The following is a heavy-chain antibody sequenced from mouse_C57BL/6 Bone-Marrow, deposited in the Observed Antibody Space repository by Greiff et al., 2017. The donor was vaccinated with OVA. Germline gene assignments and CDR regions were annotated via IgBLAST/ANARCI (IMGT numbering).Heavy chain of an antibody. CDR2: ISSGGSFP. Sequence: DVMLVESGGDLVKPGGSLKLSCAASGFTFSSYGMSWVRQTPDKRLEWVATISSGGSFPYYPDRVKGRITITRDNGKNTRYLQMSRLKSEDTAMYYGARHGDYGSFLDDWGQGTTLTVSS. CDR3: ARHGDYGSFLDD. V-gene: IGHV5-6*02. J-gene: IGHJ2*01. D-gene: IGHD1-1*01. CDR1: GFTFSSYG.